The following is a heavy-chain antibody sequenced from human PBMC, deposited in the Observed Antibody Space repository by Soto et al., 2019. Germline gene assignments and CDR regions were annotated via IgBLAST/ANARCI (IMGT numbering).Heavy chain of an antibody. D-gene: IGHD3-10*01. CDR2: IYNSGST. Sequence: SETLSLTCRAAGGSISTYYWSWIRRPPGKGLEWIGYIYNSGSTHSNPSLQSRVTISVDTSKNQFSLKLSSVTAADTAIYYCARARITMVREVIKYNMDVXGQGTTVTVS. CDR3: ARARITMVREVIKYNMDV. CDR1: GGSISTYY. J-gene: IGHJ6*01. V-gene: IGHV4-59*01.